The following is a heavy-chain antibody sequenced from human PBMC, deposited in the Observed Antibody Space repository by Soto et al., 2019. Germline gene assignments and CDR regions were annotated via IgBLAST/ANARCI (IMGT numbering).Heavy chain of an antibody. CDR2: IIPIFGTA. Sequence: SVKVSCKASGGTFSSYGISWVRQAPGQGLEWMGGIIPIFGTANYAQKFQGRVTITADESTSTAYMELSSLRSEDTAVYYCARDLPDYYDSSGSSPPRTIDYWGPGTLVTGFS. V-gene: IGHV1-69*13. J-gene: IGHJ4*02. CDR3: ARDLPDYYDSSGSSPPRTIDY. D-gene: IGHD3-22*01. CDR1: GGTFSSYG.